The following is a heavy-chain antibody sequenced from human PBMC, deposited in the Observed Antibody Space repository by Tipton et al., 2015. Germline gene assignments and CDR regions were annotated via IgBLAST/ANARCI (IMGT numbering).Heavy chain of an antibody. CDR3: ARAPTIDESYFDD. J-gene: IGHJ4*02. CDR1: GASVTDINYF. V-gene: IGHV4-61*01. D-gene: IGHD2/OR15-2a*01. CDR2: VYSSVTT. Sequence: TLSLTCIVSGASVTDINYFWHWIRQPPGKGLEWIGYVYSSVTTNYNPPLMSRVTISMDTSKNQFSLMLTSVTAADTAVYYCARAPTIDESYFDDWGQGTLVTVSS.